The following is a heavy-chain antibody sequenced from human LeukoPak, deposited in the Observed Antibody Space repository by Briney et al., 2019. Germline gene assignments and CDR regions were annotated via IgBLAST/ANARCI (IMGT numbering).Heavy chain of an antibody. CDR3: ARVDNYYDSSGYSNHDAFDI. CDR1: SXSXGXXY. D-gene: IGHD3-22*01. Sequence: SXSXGXXYWSWLRQHPGKGLEWIGYIYYSGSTYYNPSLKSRFTISVDTSKNQFSLKLSSVTAADTAVYYCARVDNYYDSSGYSNHDAFDIWGQGTMVTVSS. V-gene: IGHV4-31*02. J-gene: IGHJ3*02. CDR2: IYYSGST.